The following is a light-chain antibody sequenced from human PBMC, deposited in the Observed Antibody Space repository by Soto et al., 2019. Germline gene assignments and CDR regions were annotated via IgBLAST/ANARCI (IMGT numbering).Light chain of an antibody. CDR2: EDN. J-gene: IGLJ2*01. CDR3: QSYDSSTPVV. V-gene: IGLV6-57*04. Sequence: NFMLTQPHSVSESPGKTVTISCTRSSGSIASNYVQWYQQRPGSAPTTVIYEDNQRPPGVPDRFSGTIDSSTNSASLAISGLETEDEADYYCQSYDSSTPVVFGGGTKLTVL. CDR1: SGSIASNY.